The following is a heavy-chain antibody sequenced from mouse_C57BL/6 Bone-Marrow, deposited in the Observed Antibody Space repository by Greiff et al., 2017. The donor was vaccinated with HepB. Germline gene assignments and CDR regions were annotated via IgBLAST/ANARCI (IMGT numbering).Heavy chain of an antibody. J-gene: IGHJ4*01. D-gene: IGHD2-4*01. CDR2: ISSGSSTI. Sequence: EVKLVESGGGLVKPGGSLKLSCAASGFTFSDYGMHWVRQAPEKGLEWVAYISSGSSTIYYADTVKGRFTISRDNAKNTLFLQMTSLRSEDTAMYYCARNDYDEDYYAMDYWGQGTSVTVSS. CDR1: GFTFSDYG. CDR3: ARNDYDEDYYAMDY. V-gene: IGHV5-17*01.